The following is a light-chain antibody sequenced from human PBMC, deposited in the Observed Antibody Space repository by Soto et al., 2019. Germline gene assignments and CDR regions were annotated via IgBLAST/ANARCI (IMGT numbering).Light chain of an antibody. CDR2: DAS. J-gene: IGKJ1*01. Sequence: EIVLTHSPATLSLSPWEIATLSCRASQSVSSYLAWYQQKPGQAPRLLIYDASNRATGIPARFSGSGSGTHFTLTISSLEPEDFAVYYCQQRSNWPPWTFGQGTKVDIK. V-gene: IGKV3-11*01. CDR1: QSVSSY. CDR3: QQRSNWPPWT.